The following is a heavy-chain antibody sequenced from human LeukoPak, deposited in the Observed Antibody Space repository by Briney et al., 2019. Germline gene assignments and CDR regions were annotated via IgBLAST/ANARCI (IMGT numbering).Heavy chain of an antibody. J-gene: IGHJ3*02. Sequence: SETLSLTCTVSGGSISSYYWSWIRQPAGKGLEWIGRIYTSGSTNYNPSLKSRVTMSVDTSKNQFSLKLSSVTAADTAVYYCARGGITIFGVAQGAFDIWGQGTMVTVSS. CDR2: IYTSGST. D-gene: IGHD3-3*01. V-gene: IGHV4-4*07. CDR3: ARGGITIFGVAQGAFDI. CDR1: GGSISSYY.